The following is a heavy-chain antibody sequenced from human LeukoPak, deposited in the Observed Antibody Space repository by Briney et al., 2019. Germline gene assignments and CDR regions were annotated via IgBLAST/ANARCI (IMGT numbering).Heavy chain of an antibody. CDR2: INHSGST. CDR1: GGSFSGYY. V-gene: IGHV4-34*01. D-gene: IGHD3-22*01. J-gene: IGHJ4*02. Sequence: SETLSRTCAVYGGSFSGYYWSWIRQPPGKGLEWIGEINHSGSTNYNPSLKSRVTISVDTSKNQFSLKLSSVTAADTAVYYCARNYYDSSGYYRWALDYWGQGTLVTVSS. CDR3: ARNYYDSSGYYRWALDY.